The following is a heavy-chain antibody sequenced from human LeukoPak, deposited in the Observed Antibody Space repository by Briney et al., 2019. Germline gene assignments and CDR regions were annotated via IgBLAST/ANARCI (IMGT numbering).Heavy chain of an antibody. D-gene: IGHD3-22*01. J-gene: IGHJ4*02. CDR3: ARGGYYDSSSYYLFDY. CDR2: IWYDGSKT. Sequence: PGKSLRLSCAASGFTFSDYGMHWVRQASGKGLEWVAIIWYDGSKTYYADSVKGRFSISRDNSKNTLYLQMSSLTAEDTAVFYCARGGYYDSSSYYLFDYWGQGTLVTVSS. CDR1: GFTFSDYG. V-gene: IGHV3-33*01.